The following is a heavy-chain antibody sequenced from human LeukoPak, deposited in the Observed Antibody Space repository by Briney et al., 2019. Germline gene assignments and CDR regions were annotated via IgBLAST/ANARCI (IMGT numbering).Heavy chain of an antibody. V-gene: IGHV3-7*01. CDR1: GFTFSDYS. J-gene: IGHJ3*01. CDR3: VRYGRRANDQPFDV. CDR2: IDEDGSET. Sequence: GGSLRLSCAASGFTFSDYSMNWVRQAPGKGLEWVASIDEDGSETNYVDSVTGRFTVSRDHAKNSLFLQMNSLRAEDTAVYYCVRYGRRANDQPFDVWGQGTMVTVSS. D-gene: IGHD1-1*01.